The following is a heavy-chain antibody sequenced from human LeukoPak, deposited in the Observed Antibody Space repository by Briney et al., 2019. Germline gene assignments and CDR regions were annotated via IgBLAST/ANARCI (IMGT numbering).Heavy chain of an antibody. D-gene: IGHD2-2*02. CDR2: ISAYNGNT. V-gene: IGHV1-18*01. CDR3: ARGYCSSTSCYTHDAFDI. Sequence: ASVKVSCKASGYTFTSYGISWVRQAPGQGLEWMGWISAYNGNTNYAQKLQGRVTMTTDTSTSTAYMELSSLRSDDTAVYYCARGYCSSTSCYTHDAFDIWGQGTMVTVSS. J-gene: IGHJ3*02. CDR1: GYTFTSYG.